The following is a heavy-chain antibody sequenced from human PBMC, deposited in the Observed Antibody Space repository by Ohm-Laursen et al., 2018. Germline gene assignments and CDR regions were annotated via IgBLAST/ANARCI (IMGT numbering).Heavy chain of an antibody. CDR3: IRGGYGTPLDY. D-gene: IGHD2-8*01. Sequence: SLRLSCAATGFNFGDYAINWFRRAPGKGLEWVGFSRSKGYGGTSEYAASVKGRFTISRDESESIAYLQMDSLAIEDTAVYYCIRGGYGTPLDYWGQGTLITVSS. V-gene: IGHV3-49*03. J-gene: IGHJ4*02. CDR2: SRSKGYGGTS. CDR1: GFNFGDYA.